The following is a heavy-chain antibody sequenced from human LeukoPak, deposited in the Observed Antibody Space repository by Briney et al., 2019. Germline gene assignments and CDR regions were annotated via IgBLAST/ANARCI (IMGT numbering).Heavy chain of an antibody. CDR2: INWNGGST. CDR3: ARATGYYDS. D-gene: IGHD1-14*01. Sequence: GGSLRLSCAASGFTLDDYGMSWVRQAPGKGLEWVSGINWNGGSTGYADSVKGRFTISRDNSKNMLYLQMGSLGAEDMAVYYCARATGYYDSWGQGTLVTVSS. CDR1: GFTLDDYG. V-gene: IGHV3-20*04. J-gene: IGHJ4*02.